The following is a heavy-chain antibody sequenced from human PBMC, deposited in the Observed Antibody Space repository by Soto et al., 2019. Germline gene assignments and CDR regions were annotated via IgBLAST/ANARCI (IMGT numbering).Heavy chain of an antibody. D-gene: IGHD2-8*01. V-gene: IGHV3-23*01. Sequence: GGSLRLSCAASGFSVSDYAMSWVRQAPGKGLEWVSSISGSGDGTYYGDSVKGRFTLSRDTSQKTLYPQMNNLRGEDTAVYFCTKSRRSVLMVYGFGGMDVWGRGTTVTVS. J-gene: IGHJ6*02. CDR1: GFSVSDYA. CDR2: ISGSGDGT. CDR3: TKSRRSVLMVYGFGGMDV.